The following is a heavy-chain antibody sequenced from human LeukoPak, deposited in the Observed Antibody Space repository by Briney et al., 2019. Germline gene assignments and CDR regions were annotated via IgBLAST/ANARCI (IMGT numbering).Heavy chain of an antibody. V-gene: IGHV3-23*01. D-gene: IGHD2-8*01. Sequence: GGSLTLSCAGSGFTFSSYAMGWVRQAPGQGLEWVSVISDSGDYTSYADSVRGRFTISRDNSRNTLYLQMISLRPEDTAVYYCAKDTSIGKYCTNGVCSPFDYWGRGTLVTVSS. CDR1: GFTFSSYA. CDR2: ISDSGDYT. CDR3: AKDTSIGKYCTNGVCSPFDY. J-gene: IGHJ4*02.